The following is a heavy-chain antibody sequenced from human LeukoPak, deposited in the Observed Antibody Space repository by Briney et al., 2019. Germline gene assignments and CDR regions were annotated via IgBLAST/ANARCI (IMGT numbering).Heavy chain of an antibody. V-gene: IGHV4-59*01. CDR2: IYYSGST. CDR3: ARDGEAVAGTGYYYGMDV. D-gene: IGHD6-19*01. CDR1: GGSISSYY. Sequence: PSETLSLTCTVSGGSISSYYWSWIRQPPGKGLEWIGYIYYSGSTNYNPSLKSRVTISVDTSRNQFSLKLSSVTAADTAVYYCARDGEAVAGTGYYYGMDVWGQGTTVTVSS. J-gene: IGHJ6*02.